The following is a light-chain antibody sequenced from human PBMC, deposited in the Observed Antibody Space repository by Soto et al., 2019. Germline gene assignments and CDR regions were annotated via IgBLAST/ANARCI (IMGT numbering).Light chain of an antibody. Sequence: EIQITQSPATRSVSPGERATLAGRASQSVSSYLAWYQQKPGQAPRLLIYDASNRATGIPARFSGSGSGTDFTLTISSLEPEDFALYYCQQRSNWLITFGQGTRLEIK. CDR1: QSVSSY. CDR2: DAS. CDR3: QQRSNWLIT. J-gene: IGKJ5*01. V-gene: IGKV3-11*01.